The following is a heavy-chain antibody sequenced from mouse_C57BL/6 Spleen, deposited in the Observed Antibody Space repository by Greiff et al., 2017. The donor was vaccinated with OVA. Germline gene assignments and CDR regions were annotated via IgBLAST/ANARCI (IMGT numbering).Heavy chain of an antibody. CDR1: GFNIQDYY. CDR2: IDPEDGDT. V-gene: IGHV14-1*01. CDR3: THYDGYYVWFAY. D-gene: IGHD2-3*01. Sequence: EVQLKESGAELVRPGASVKLSCTASGFNIQDYYMHWVKQRPEQGLEWIGRIDPEDGDTEYAPKFQGKATMTADTSSNTAYLQLSSLTSEDTAVYYCTHYDGYYVWFAYWGQGTLVTVSA. J-gene: IGHJ3*01.